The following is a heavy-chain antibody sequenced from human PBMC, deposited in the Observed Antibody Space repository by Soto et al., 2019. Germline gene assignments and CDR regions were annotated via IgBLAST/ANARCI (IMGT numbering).Heavy chain of an antibody. V-gene: IGHV1-69*01. D-gene: IGHD3-10*01. CDR2: IIPMYGPA. Sequence: QVPLVQSGAEVKKPGSSVTVSCKASGGTFSSYAIHWVRQAPGQGLEWMGGIIPMYGPAKYAQRFQGRVTITADASTTTVYLELTSLTSQDTTVYYCASVTSMVRGVIDNWFDPWGHGTLVTVSS. CDR1: GGTFSSYA. J-gene: IGHJ5*02. CDR3: ASVTSMVRGVIDNWFDP.